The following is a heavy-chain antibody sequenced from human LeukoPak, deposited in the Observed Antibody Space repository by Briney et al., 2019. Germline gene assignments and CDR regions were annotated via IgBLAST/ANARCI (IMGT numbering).Heavy chain of an antibody. J-gene: IGHJ4*02. Sequence: SETLSLTCTVSAGSITSSIYYWGWIRQPPGKGLEWIGSIYYSGSTYYNPSLKSRLTISVDTSKNQFSLRLSSVTAADTAVYYCAGNSGYDFYRFDYWGQGTLVTVSS. V-gene: IGHV4-39*01. CDR3: AGNSGYDFYRFDY. CDR2: IYYSGST. D-gene: IGHD5-12*01. CDR1: AGSITSSIYY.